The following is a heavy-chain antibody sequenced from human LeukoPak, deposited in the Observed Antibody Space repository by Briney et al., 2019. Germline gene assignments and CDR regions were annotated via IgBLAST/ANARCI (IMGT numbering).Heavy chain of an antibody. V-gene: IGHV3-53*05. J-gene: IGHJ5*01. Sequence: GGSLSLSCGASGLTVSAKYMSWVRQGPGKGLDLISYLYSDGGTNYADSVKGRFTISRDNSKNTLYLQMNSLGPEDTAVYYCARDGGFGGPGGDNWFDSWGQGALVTVSS. D-gene: IGHD3-16*01. CDR1: GLTVSAKY. CDR3: ARDGGFGGPGGDNWFDS. CDR2: LYSDGGT.